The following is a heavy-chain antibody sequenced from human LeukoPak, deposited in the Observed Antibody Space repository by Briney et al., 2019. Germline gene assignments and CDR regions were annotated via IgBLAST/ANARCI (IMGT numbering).Heavy chain of an antibody. Sequence: GASVKLSCKTSGYRFTAHFMYWVRQAPGQGLEWMGWINPNDGGTNYAQKSQGRVTLTRDTTFNTTYMDLTRLTSDDTAVYYCARGGVPGQQVDYWGPGTLVTVSS. J-gene: IGHJ4*02. D-gene: IGHD6-13*01. V-gene: IGHV1-2*02. CDR2: INPNDGGT. CDR1: GYRFTAHF. CDR3: ARGGVPGQQVDY.